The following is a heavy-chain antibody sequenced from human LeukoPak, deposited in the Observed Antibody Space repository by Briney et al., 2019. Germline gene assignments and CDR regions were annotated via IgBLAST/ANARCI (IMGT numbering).Heavy chain of an antibody. CDR2: IYPGDSDT. CDR1: GYIFTRNW. J-gene: IGHJ2*01. D-gene: IGHD4-23*01. Sequence: GESLNIYCHCSGYIFTRNWLGWVRPMPGKGLEWMAIIYPGDSDTRYSPSFQGQVTISADKSINTAYLQWSSLKASDTAMYYCARRVVNNRNWYFDLWGRGTLVTVSS. CDR3: ARRVVNNRNWYFDL. V-gene: IGHV5-51*01.